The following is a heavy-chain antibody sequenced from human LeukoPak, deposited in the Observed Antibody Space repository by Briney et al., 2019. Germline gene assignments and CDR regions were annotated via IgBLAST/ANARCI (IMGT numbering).Heavy chain of an antibody. J-gene: IGHJ4*02. CDR2: LDSGSKT. V-gene: IGHV3-66*01. CDR1: GFTVSRNH. CDR3: ARNPTGDYDY. D-gene: IGHD2-8*02. Sequence: GGSLRLSCAASGFTVSRNHMSWVRQAPGKGLEWVSVLDSGSKTSYAESVKGRFTISRDNARNTLSLQMDSLRVEDTAVYYCARNPTGDYDYWGQGALVTVSS.